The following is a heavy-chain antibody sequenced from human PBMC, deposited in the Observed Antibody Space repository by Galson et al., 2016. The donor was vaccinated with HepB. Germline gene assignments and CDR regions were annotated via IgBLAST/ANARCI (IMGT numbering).Heavy chain of an antibody. D-gene: IGHD4-17*01. CDR1: GYSFTGYF. Sequence: SVKVSCKASGYSFTGYFIHWVRQAPGQGLEWMGLIKPHSGGTKYAQKFRGRVTLTRDTSTSTVYMELTSLRSDDTAVYFCAREFNRHTVTTFYYYGMDVWGQGTTVTVSS. CDR2: IKPHSGGT. CDR3: AREFNRHTVTTFYYYGMDV. J-gene: IGHJ6*02. V-gene: IGHV1-2*02.